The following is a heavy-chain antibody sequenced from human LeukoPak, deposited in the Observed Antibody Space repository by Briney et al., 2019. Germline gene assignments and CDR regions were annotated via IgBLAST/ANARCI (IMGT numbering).Heavy chain of an antibody. V-gene: IGHV4-34*01. CDR2: INHSGST. CDR1: GGSFSGYY. J-gene: IGHJ5*02. CDR3: ARSNRRSWIQLPNWLDP. D-gene: IGHD5-18*01. Sequence: PSETLSLTCAVYGGSFSGYYWSWIRQPPGKGLEWIGEINHSGSTNYNPSLKSRVTISVDTSKNQFSLKLSSVTAADTAVYYCARSNRRSWIQLPNWLDPWGQGTLVTVSS.